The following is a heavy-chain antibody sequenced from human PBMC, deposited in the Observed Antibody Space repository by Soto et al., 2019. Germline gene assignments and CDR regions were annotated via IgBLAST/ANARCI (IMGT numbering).Heavy chain of an antibody. D-gene: IGHD3-3*01. J-gene: IGHJ6*02. CDR2: IYYSGST. CDR3: ARDSYYDFWSGYMHYYYYGLDV. V-gene: IGHV4-30-4*01. CDR1: RGCISRCDYY. Sequence: SETLSLPCTVPRGCISRCDYYWSWIRQPPAKGLEWIGYIYYSGSTYYNPSLKSRVTISVDTSKSQFSLKLSSVTAADTAVYYCARDSYYDFWSGYMHYYYYGLDVWGQGTTVT.